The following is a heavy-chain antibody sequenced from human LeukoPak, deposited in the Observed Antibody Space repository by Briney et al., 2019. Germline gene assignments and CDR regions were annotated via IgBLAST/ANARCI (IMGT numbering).Heavy chain of an antibody. CDR2: ISSSSSYI. CDR1: GFTFSSYS. Sequence: GGSLRLSCAASGFTFSSYSMNWVRQAPGKGLEWVSSISSSSSYIYYADSVKGRFTISRDNAKNSLYLQMHSLRAEDTAVYYCARDVLAVAATGSNWFDPWGQGTLVTVSS. J-gene: IGHJ5*02. V-gene: IGHV3-21*01. CDR3: ARDVLAVAATGSNWFDP. D-gene: IGHD6-19*01.